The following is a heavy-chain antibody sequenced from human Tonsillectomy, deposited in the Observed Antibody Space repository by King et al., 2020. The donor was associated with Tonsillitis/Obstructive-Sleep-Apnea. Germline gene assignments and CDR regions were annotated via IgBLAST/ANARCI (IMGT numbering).Heavy chain of an antibody. J-gene: IGHJ6*03. V-gene: IGHV5-51*01. CDR2: IYPGDSDT. Sequence: VQLVQSGAEVKKPWESLKISCKGSGYRFTSYWIGWVRQMPGKGLEWMGIIYPGDSDTRYSPSSHGPVTISADKSISTAYLQWSSLKASYTAMYYCARHPLGRSVAGYYYYYYMDVWGKGTTVTVSS. CDR3: ARHPLGRSVAGYYYYYYMDV. D-gene: IGHD6-19*01. CDR1: GYRFTSYW.